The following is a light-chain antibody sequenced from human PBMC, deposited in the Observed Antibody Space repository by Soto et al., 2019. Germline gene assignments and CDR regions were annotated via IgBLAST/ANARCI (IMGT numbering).Light chain of an antibody. V-gene: IGLV1-44*01. J-gene: IGLJ3*02. Sequence: QSVLTQPPSASGTPGQRVTISCSGSSSDIGSNTVNWYQQLPGTAPNLLIYSNNQRPSGVPDRFSGSKSGTSASLAISGLQSEDEAEYYCAAWEDSLNGWVFGGGTKLTVL. CDR3: AAWEDSLNGWV. CDR2: SNN. CDR1: SSDIGSNT.